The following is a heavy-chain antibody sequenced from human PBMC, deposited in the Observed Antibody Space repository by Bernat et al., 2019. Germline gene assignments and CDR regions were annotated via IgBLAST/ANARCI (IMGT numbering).Heavy chain of an antibody. CDR1: GGSLSGYS. V-gene: IGHV4-34*02. CDR3: ARGGAWHLDL. J-gene: IGHJ2*01. CDR2: IIHSGGT. D-gene: IGHD5-12*01. Sequence: QVQLQQWGAGLLKPSETLSLTCAVYGGSLSGYSWSWIRQSPGKGLQWIGEIIHSGGTNYNPSFKTRVTMSADMSKNQFSLKLTSVAAADTSVYYCARGGAWHLDLWGRGTLVTVSS.